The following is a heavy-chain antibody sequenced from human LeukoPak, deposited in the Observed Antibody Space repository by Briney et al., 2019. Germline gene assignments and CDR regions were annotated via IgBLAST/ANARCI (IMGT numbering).Heavy chain of an antibody. J-gene: IGHJ4*02. Sequence: GGSLRLSCSASGFTFTSHVMHWVRQAPGKGLQYYAGSVKGRFTISRDSSKNTVYLKMNSLTAEDTAVYYCVREGLERRTNSDYWGQGTLVSVSS. V-gene: IGHV3-64D*06. D-gene: IGHD1-1*01. CDR3: VREGLERRTNSDY. CDR1: GFTFTSHV.